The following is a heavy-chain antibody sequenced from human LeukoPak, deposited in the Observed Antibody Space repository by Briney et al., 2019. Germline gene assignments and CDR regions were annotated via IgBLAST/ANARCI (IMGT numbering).Heavy chain of an antibody. D-gene: IGHD3-3*01. CDR3: ARTTYDSHYYFYMDD. CDR2: IYYSGNT. Sequence: PSETLSLTCTVSGGSISRYYWSWIRQPPGKGLEWIGYIYYSGNTNYNPSLKSRVTISVDTSKNQFSLKLRSVTAADSAVYYCARTTYDSHYYFYMDDWGKGTTVTVSS. J-gene: IGHJ6*03. V-gene: IGHV4-59*01. CDR1: GGSISRYY.